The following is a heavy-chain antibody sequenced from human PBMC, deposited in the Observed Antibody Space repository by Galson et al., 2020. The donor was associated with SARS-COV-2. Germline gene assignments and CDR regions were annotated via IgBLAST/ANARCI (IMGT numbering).Heavy chain of an antibody. J-gene: IGHJ4*02. Sequence: TGGSLRLSCAASGFTFSSYWMSWVRQAPGKGLEWVANINQGGSEKYYVDSVRGRFTISRDNAKNSLYLQMNSLRVEDTAVYYCARHSPTTLTAPGDYWGQGTLVTVSS. D-gene: IGHD4-4*01. V-gene: IGHV3-7*03. CDR1: GFTFSSYW. CDR2: INQGGSEK. CDR3: ARHSPTTLTAPGDY.